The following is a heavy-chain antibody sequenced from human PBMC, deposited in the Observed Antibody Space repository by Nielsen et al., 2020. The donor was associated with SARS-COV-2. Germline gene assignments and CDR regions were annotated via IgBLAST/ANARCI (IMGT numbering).Heavy chain of an antibody. V-gene: IGHV3-74*01. CDR1: GFTFSSYW. CDR3: ARDGRVYGDYVGWGLGDY. J-gene: IGHJ4*02. CDR2: INSDGSST. D-gene: IGHD4-17*01. Sequence: GESLKISCAAPGFTFSSYWMHWVRQAPGKGLVWVSRINSDGSSTSYADSVKGRFTISRDNAKNTLYLQMNSLRAEDTAVYYCARDGRVYGDYVGWGLGDYWGQGTLVTVSS.